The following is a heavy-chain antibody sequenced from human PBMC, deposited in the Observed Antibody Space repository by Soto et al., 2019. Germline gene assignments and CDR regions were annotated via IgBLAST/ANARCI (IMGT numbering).Heavy chain of an antibody. CDR2: IWYDGSNK. D-gene: IGHD2-8*01. V-gene: IGHV3-33*01. CDR1: GFTFSSYG. CDR3: ARVLEDCSNGVCYPYFDS. Sequence: GGSLRLSCAASGFTFSSYGMHWVRQAPGKGLEWVAVIWYDGSNKYYADSVKGRFTISRDNAKNTLYLQMNSLRAEDTAVYYCARVLEDCSNGVCYPYFDSWGQGTLVTVSS. J-gene: IGHJ4*02.